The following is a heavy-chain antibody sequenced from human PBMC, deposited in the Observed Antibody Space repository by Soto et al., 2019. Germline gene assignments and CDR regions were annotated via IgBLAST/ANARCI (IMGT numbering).Heavy chain of an antibody. CDR2: IYPGDSDT. CDR1: GYSFTSYW. Sequence: GESLKISCKGFGYSFTSYWIGWVRQMPGKGLEWMGIIYPGDSDTRYSPSFQGQVTISADKSISTAYLQWSSLKASDTAMYYCVRRTTGTTFASDIWGQGTMVTVSS. J-gene: IGHJ3*02. V-gene: IGHV5-51*01. CDR3: VRRTTGTTFASDI. D-gene: IGHD1-1*01.